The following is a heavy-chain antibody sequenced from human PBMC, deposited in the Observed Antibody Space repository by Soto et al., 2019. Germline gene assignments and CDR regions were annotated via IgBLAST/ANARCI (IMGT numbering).Heavy chain of an antibody. CDR2: ISYDGSNK. J-gene: IGHJ4*02. Sequence: PGGSLRLSCAASGFTFSSYAMHWVRQAPGKGLEWVAVISYDGSNKYYADSVKGRFTISRDNSKNTLYLQMNSLRAEDTAVYYCARVRPITMIVVVPQGPLDYWGQGTLVTVSS. V-gene: IGHV3-30-3*01. CDR3: ARVRPITMIVVVPQGPLDY. D-gene: IGHD3-22*01. CDR1: GFTFSSYA.